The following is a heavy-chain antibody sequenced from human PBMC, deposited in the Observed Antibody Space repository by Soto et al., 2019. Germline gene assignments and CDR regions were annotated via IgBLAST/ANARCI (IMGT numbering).Heavy chain of an antibody. CDR3: AHLSRYDANQNAFDI. Sequence: QITLKESGPTLVEPTQTLTLTCTFSGFSLSTSGVGVGWIRQPPGKALECLALIYWDDDKRYSPSLKRRFTITKDTSKNQVVLTMTNVDPVDTATYYCAHLSRYDANQNAFDIWGQGTMVTVSS. J-gene: IGHJ3*02. CDR2: IYWDDDK. D-gene: IGHD3-16*01. CDR1: GFSLSTSGVG. V-gene: IGHV2-5*02.